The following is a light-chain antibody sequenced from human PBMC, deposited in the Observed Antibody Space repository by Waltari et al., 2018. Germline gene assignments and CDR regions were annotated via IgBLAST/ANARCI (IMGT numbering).Light chain of an antibody. V-gene: IGKV3-15*01. J-gene: IGKJ4*02. CDR3: QQYNNWPPT. CDR1: QSVSSN. Sequence: EIVMTQSPATLSVSPGERAPLSCRASQSVSSNLAWYQQKPGQAPRLLIYGAATRATGIPAMFSGSGSGTEFTLTISSMQSEDFAVYYCQQYNNWPPTFGGGTKVEIK. CDR2: GAA.